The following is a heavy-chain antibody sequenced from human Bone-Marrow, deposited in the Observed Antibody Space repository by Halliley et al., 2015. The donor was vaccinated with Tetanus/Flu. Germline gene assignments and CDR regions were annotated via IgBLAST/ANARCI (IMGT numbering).Heavy chain of an antibody. Sequence: KGLEGVAVISYDGRFKYYADSVKGRFTISRDNGKNTLHLLVNTLRAEDTAIYFCARAEDYYFPNWGQGILVTVSS. CDR2: ISYDGRFK. J-gene: IGHJ4*02. V-gene: IGHV3-30*04. CDR3: ARAEDYYFPN.